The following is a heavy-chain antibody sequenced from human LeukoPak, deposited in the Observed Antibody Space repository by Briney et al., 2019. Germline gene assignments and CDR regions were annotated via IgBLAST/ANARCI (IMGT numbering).Heavy chain of an antibody. V-gene: IGHV4-4*07. CDR2: IYSSGST. Sequence: PSETLSLTCTVSGGSISSYYWSWIRQPAGEGLEWIGRIYSSGSTNYNPSLKSRVTISVDTSKNQFSLKLSSVTAADTAVYYCARRGGGGELSWYFDYWGQGTLVTVSS. J-gene: IGHJ4*02. D-gene: IGHD3-10*01. CDR1: GGSISSYY. CDR3: ARRGGGGELSWYFDY.